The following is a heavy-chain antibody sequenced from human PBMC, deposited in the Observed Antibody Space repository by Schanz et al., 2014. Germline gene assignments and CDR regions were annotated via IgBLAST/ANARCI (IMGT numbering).Heavy chain of an antibody. CDR3: AKDSIYRGPSRSCFGP. V-gene: IGHV3-23*04. D-gene: IGHD3-10*01. CDR2: LSARGHRT. J-gene: IGHJ5*02. Sequence: EVQLVESGGGLVQRGGSLRLSCAASGFSFGSYAMSWVRQAPGRGLEWVSALSARGHRTQYADSVMGRFTISRDNSKNTLFLQMSSLRGEDTATYFCAKDSIYRGPSRSCFGPWGQGILVTVSS. CDR1: GFSFGSYA.